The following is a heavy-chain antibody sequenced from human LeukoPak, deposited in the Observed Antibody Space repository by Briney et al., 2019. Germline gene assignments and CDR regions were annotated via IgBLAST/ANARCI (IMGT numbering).Heavy chain of an antibody. D-gene: IGHD3-22*01. CDR2: ISSSSSTI. CDR3: ARDRSYYDSSGYVY. CDR1: GFTFSSYS. J-gene: IGHJ4*02. V-gene: IGHV3-48*02. Sequence: QAGGSLRLSCAASGFTFSSYSMNWVRQAPGKGLEWVSYISSSSSTIYYADPVKGRFTISRDNAKNSLYLQMNSLRDEDTAVYYCARDRSYYDSSGYVYWGQGTLVTVSS.